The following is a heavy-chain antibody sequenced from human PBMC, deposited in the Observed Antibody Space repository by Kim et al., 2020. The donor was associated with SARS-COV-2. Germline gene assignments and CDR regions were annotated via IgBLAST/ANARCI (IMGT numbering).Heavy chain of an antibody. D-gene: IGHD3-22*01. J-gene: IGHJ4*02. CDR2: ISGGGGNT. CDR3: AKCNRGSSACVYS. V-gene: IGHV3-23*01. CDR1: GFTFSTYG. Sequence: GGSLRLSCAASGFTFSTYGMRWVRQAPGKGLEWVSVISGGGGNTYYSDSVKGRFTISRDNSKNTLYLQMNSLRAEDTAVYYCAKCNRGSSACVYSWGRG.